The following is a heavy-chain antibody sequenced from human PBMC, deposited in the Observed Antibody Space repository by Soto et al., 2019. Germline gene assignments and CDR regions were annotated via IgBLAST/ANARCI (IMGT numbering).Heavy chain of an antibody. J-gene: IGHJ4*02. D-gene: IGHD2-15*01. Sequence: SETLSLTCTVSGGSISSGDYYWSWIRQPPGKGLEWIGYIYYSGSTYYNPSLKSRVTISVDTSKNQFSLKLSSVTAADTAVYYCARGGSGHPKEGGDYWGQGTLVTVSS. V-gene: IGHV4-30-4*01. CDR1: GGSISSGDYY. CDR3: ARGGSGHPKEGGDY. CDR2: IYYSGST.